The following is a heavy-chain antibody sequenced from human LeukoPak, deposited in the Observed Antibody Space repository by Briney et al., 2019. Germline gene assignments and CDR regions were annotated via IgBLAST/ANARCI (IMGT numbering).Heavy chain of an antibody. CDR2: IIPIFGAP. Sequence: SVKVSCKASGGTFSSYAISWVRQAPGQGLEWMATIIPIFGAPNYAPRFQGRVSVTADESTSTAYMELSSLRGEDTAVYYCAREASSTWYAMFDFWGQGTLVTVSS. V-gene: IGHV1-69*13. CDR1: GGTFSSYA. J-gene: IGHJ4*02. D-gene: IGHD2-2*01. CDR3: AREASSTWYAMFDF.